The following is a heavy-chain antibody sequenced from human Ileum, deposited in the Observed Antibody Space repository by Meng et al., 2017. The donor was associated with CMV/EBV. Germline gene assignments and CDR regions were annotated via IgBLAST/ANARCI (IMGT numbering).Heavy chain of an antibody. V-gene: IGHV3-30*18. J-gene: IGHJ4*02. D-gene: IGHD3-22*01. CDR2: ISYDGSRT. CDR3: AQDTHYYASSGYYVYDH. CDR1: FTFSTYG. Sequence: FTFSTYGVHLGRQDPGKGLEWVAAISYDGSRTYYRDSVMGRFTISRDSSKNAVYLEMNSLRAEDTAFYYCAQDTHYYASSGYYVYDHWGQGTLVTVSS.